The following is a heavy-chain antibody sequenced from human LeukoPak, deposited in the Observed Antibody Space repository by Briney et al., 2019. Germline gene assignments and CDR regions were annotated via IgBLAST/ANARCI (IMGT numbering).Heavy chain of an antibody. CDR2: IFYSGST. CDR3: AREVHYYDSSGYYCAFDI. Sequence: SETLCLTCTVSGGSISSYYWSWIRQPPGKGLEWIGYIFYSGSTNYNPSLKSRVTISVDTSTNQFSLRLSSVTAADTAVYYCAREVHYYDSSGYYCAFDIWGQGTMVTVSS. CDR1: GGSISSYY. J-gene: IGHJ3*02. D-gene: IGHD3-22*01. V-gene: IGHV4-59*01.